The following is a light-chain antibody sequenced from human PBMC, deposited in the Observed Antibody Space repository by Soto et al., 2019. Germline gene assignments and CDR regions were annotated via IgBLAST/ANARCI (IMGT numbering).Light chain of an antibody. Sequence: QSVLTQPTSASGTPGQRVTISCSGSSSNIGSNYVYWYQQLPGTAPKLLIYRNNQRPSGVPDRFSGSKSGTSASLAISGLRSEDEDDYYCAAWDDSLSGLVFGGGTKLTVL. J-gene: IGLJ2*01. CDR1: SSNIGSNY. V-gene: IGLV1-47*01. CDR3: AAWDDSLSGLV. CDR2: RNN.